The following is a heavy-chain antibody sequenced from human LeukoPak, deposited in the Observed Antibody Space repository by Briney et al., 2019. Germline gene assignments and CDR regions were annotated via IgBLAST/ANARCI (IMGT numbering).Heavy chain of an antibody. CDR1: GFTVSSNY. D-gene: IGHD2-2*01. CDR3: AKGAVPAAMVFDY. Sequence: PGGSLRLSCAASGFTVSSNYMSWVRQAPGKGLEWVAFIRYDGSNKYYADSVKGRFTISRDSAKNSLYLQMNSLRAEDTAVYYCAKGAVPAAMVFDYWGQGTLVTVSS. CDR2: IRYDGSNK. V-gene: IGHV3-30*02. J-gene: IGHJ4*02.